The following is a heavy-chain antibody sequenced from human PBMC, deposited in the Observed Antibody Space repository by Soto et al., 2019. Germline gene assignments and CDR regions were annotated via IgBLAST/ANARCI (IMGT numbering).Heavy chain of an antibody. CDR2: IHYNGST. CDR3: ARSFYP. Sequence: QLQLQESGPGLVKPSETLSLTCTVPGGPISNYCWSWSRQPPGKGPDWIGYIHYNGSTHYNPSPRSRVTISVDMSKNHLSLTLTSVTAADTAVYYCARSFYPWGQGTLVTVSS. J-gene: IGHJ5*02. CDR1: GGPISNYC. V-gene: IGHV4-59*01.